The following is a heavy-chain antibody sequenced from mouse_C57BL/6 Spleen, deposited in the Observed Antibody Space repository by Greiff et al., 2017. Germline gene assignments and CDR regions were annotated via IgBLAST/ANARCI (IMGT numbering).Heavy chain of an antibody. J-gene: IGHJ1*03. V-gene: IGHV5-16*01. CDR1: GFTFSDYY. CDR2: INYDGSST. Sequence: EVKVVESEGGLVQPGSSMKLSCTASGFTFSDYYMAWVRQVPEKGLEWVANINYDGSSTYYLDSLKSRFIISKDNAKNILYLQMSSLKSEDTATYYCARQYYGSTLAGWFDVWGTGTTVTVSS. CDR3: ARQYYGSTLAGWFDV. D-gene: IGHD1-1*01.